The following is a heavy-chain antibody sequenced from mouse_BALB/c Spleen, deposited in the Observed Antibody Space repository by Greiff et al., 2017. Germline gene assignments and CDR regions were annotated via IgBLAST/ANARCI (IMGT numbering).Heavy chain of an antibody. CDR3: ARDESNRFAY. CDR1: GFSLTSYG. J-gene: IGHJ3*01. V-gene: IGHV2-9*02. D-gene: IGHD2-5*01. CDR2: IWAGGST. Sequence: VKLVESGPGLVAPSQSLSITCTVSGFSLTSYGVHWVRQPPGKGLEWLGVIWAGGSTNYNSALMSRLSISKDNSKSQVFLKMNSLQTDDTAMYYCARDESNRFAYWGQGTLVTVSA.